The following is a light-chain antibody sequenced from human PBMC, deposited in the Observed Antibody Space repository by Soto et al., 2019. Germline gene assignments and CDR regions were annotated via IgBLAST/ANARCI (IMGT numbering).Light chain of an antibody. V-gene: IGKV3-20*01. CDR2: GAS. CDR1: QSVTSSF. J-gene: IGKJ5*01. Sequence: EIVLTQSPATLSLSPGQRVSLSCGASQSVTSSFLAWFQQKPGQAPRLLIYGASSRATGIPDRFIGSGSGTDFTLTISRLGPEDFAVYYCQQYSNSPITFGQGTRLEIK. CDR3: QQYSNSPIT.